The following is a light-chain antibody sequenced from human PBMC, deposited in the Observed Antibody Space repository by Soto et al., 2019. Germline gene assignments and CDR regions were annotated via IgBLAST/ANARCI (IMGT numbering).Light chain of an antibody. V-gene: IGLV2-14*01. Sequence: QSALTQPASVSGSPGQSITISCTGTSSDVGGYNYVSWYQQHPGKAPKLMIYEVSNRPSGVSNRFSGSKSGNTASLTISGLQAEDEADYYCSSYNSSSTPYVFGTGTKLTVL. CDR1: SSDVGGYNY. CDR2: EVS. CDR3: SSYNSSSTPYV. J-gene: IGLJ3*02.